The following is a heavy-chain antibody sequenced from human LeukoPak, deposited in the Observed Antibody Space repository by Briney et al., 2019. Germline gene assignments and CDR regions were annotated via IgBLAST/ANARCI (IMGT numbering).Heavy chain of an antibody. CDR2: INDNGGGT. CDR1: GFSFSSHA. Sequence: GGSLRLSCAASGFSFSSHAMSWVRQAPGKGLEWVSGINDNGGGTYYADSVKGRFTISRDNSKNTLYLQMSSLRAEDTAVYYCAKDRAHSSLHWYDAFDYWGQGTLVTVSS. CDR3: AKDRAHSSLHWYDAFDY. V-gene: IGHV3-23*01. J-gene: IGHJ4*02. D-gene: IGHD1-1*01.